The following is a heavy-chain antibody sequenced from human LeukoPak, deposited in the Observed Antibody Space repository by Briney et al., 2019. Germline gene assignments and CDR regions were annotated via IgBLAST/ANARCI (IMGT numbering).Heavy chain of an antibody. Sequence: GGSLRLSCATSGFTFNTYWMSWVRQAPGNGLEWVANINQDGSEKYYVDSVKGRFTISRDRAKSSLYLQMNGLRVEDTAVYYCAREMSRPIQLRSNPYYYYGMDVWGRGTTVTVSS. CDR3: AREMSRPIQLRSNPYYYYGMDV. CDR1: GFTFNTYW. V-gene: IGHV3-7*04. CDR2: INQDGSEK. J-gene: IGHJ6*02. D-gene: IGHD5-18*01.